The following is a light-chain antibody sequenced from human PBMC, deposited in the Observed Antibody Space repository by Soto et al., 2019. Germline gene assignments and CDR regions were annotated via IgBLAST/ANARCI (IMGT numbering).Light chain of an antibody. Sequence: QSVLTQPASVSGSPGQSITISCTGTSTDVGAYNYVSWYQQRPGKAPKLMIYDVNNRPSGVSNRFSGSKSGNTASLTISGLQAEDEADYYCSSHTTSSTQVFGTGTKLTVL. CDR1: STDVGAYNY. V-gene: IGLV2-14*01. J-gene: IGLJ1*01. CDR3: SSHTTSSTQV. CDR2: DVN.